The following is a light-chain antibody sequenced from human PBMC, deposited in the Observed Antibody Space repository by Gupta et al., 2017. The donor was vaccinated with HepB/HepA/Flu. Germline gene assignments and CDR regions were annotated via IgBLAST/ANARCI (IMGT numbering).Light chain of an antibody. CDR3: QQDNNWPLT. CDR2: GAS. Sequence: EIVMTQSPATLSVSPGKRATLSCRASQSVSSNLAWYQQKPFQAPRLLIYGASIRATGIPASFSDSGSGTEFTLTISILQSEHFAVYYCQQDNNWPLTFGRGTKVEI. V-gene: IGKV3D-15*03. CDR1: QSVSSN. J-gene: IGKJ4*01.